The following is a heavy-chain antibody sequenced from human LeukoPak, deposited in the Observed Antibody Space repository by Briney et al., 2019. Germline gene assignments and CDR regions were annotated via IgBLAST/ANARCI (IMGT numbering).Heavy chain of an antibody. J-gene: IGHJ4*02. CDR2: INPNSGGT. V-gene: IGHV1-2*02. D-gene: IGHD1-26*01. CDR1: GYTFTCYY. Sequence: ASVKVSCKASGYTFTCYYMHCGRQAPGQGLEWMGWINPNSGGTNYAQKFQGRVTMTRDTSISTAYMELSRLRSDDTAVYYCARAQVGANTEEYYFDYWGQGTLVTVSS. CDR3: ARAQVGANTEEYYFDY.